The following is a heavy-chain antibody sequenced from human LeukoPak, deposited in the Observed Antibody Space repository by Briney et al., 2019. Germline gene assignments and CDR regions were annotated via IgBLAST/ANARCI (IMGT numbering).Heavy chain of an antibody. CDR1: GYTFTGYY. CDR2: INPNSGGT. J-gene: IGHJ4*02. V-gene: IGHV1-2*02. Sequence: ASVKVSCKASGYTFTGYYMHWVRQAPGQGLEWMGWINPNSGGTNYAQKFQGRVTMTRDTSISTAYMELSRLRSDGTAVYYCARELRFLEWLLIDYWGQGTLVTVSS. D-gene: IGHD3-3*01. CDR3: ARELRFLEWLLIDY.